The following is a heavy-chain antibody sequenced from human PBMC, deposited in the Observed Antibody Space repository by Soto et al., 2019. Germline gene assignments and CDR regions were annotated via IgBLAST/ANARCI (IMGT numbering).Heavy chain of an antibody. V-gene: IGHV3-7*05. D-gene: IGHD3-22*01. CDR1: GFTFSSYW. CDR2: IKQDGSEK. Sequence: GGSLRLSCAASGFTFSSYWMSWVRQAPGKGLEWVANIKQDGSEKYYVDSVKGRFTISRDNAKNSLYLQMNSLRAEDTAVYYCARDRAYYYDSSGYYNYDAFDIWGQGTMVTVSS. J-gene: IGHJ3*02. CDR3: ARDRAYYYDSSGYYNYDAFDI.